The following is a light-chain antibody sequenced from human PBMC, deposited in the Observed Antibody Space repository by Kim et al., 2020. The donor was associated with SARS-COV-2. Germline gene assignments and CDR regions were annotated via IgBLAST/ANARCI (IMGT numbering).Light chain of an antibody. CDR3: QQSYSAPFT. CDR2: AAS. V-gene: IGKV1-39*01. Sequence: GDRITITCRASQSISDYLNWYQQKPGKAPKLLIYAASSLQSGVPSRFSGSGSGTEFTLTIGSLQPEDFVTYYCQQSYSAPFTFGPGTKVDIK. CDR1: QSISDY. J-gene: IGKJ3*01.